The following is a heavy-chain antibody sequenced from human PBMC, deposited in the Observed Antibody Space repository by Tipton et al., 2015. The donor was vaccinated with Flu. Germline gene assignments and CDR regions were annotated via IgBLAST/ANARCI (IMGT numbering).Heavy chain of an antibody. CDR1: GFTFSAHG. D-gene: IGHD6-13*01. CDR2: ISYDGYNK. J-gene: IGHJ4*02. Sequence: RSLRLSCSASGFTFSAHGMHWVRQAPGKGLEWVAVISYDGYNKNYADSLKGRLTISRDNSKNTVFLQMNSLRVEDTAVYFCAKDLEGGEAAPTDWGQGTLVTVSS. V-gene: IGHV3-30*18. CDR3: AKDLEGGEAAPTD.